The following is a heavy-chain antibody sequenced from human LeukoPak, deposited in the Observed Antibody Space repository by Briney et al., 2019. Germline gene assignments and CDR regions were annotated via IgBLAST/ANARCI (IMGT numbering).Heavy chain of an antibody. D-gene: IGHD2-15*01. CDR2: IRFDGSHK. V-gene: IGHV3-33*03. Sequence: GGSLRLSCAASGFTFSRYSMNWVRQAPGKGLEWVALIRFDGSHKYYADSVKGRFTISRDNAKNTLYLQMNSLRAEDTAVYYCAKDRYCSGGSCYNWFDPWGQGTLVTVSS. CDR1: GFTFSRYS. CDR3: AKDRYCSGGSCYNWFDP. J-gene: IGHJ5*02.